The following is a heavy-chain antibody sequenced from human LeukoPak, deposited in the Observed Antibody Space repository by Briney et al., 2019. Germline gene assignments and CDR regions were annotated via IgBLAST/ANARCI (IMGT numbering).Heavy chain of an antibody. Sequence: GGSLRLSCGASGFTFSSYGMHWVRQAPGKGLEWVAVIWYDGSNKYYADSVKGRFTISRDHSKNTLYLQMNSLRAEDTAVYYCAKEMKTITAAGIMDYWGQGTLVTVSS. J-gene: IGHJ4*02. CDR2: IWYDGSNK. CDR1: GFTFSSYG. D-gene: IGHD6-13*01. V-gene: IGHV3-33*06. CDR3: AKEMKTITAAGIMDY.